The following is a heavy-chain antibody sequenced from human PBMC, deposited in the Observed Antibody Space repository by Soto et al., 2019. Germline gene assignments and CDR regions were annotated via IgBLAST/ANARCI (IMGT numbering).Heavy chain of an antibody. CDR2: IWHDGKNK. V-gene: IGHV3-33*01. Sequence: QVQVVESGGGVVQPGRSLRLSCAASGFTFSSYGIHWVRQAPGKGLEWVAVIWHDGKNKYYADSVEGRFTISRDNSTNTLYLQMNSLRAEDTAVYYCARDRGSDDPIDYWGQGTLVTVSS. CDR3: ARDRGSDDPIDY. J-gene: IGHJ4*02. D-gene: IGHD6-19*01. CDR1: GFTFSSYG.